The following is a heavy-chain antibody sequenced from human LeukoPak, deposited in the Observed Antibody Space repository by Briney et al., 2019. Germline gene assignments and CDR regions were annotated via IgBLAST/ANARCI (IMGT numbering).Heavy chain of an antibody. CDR3: ARYQTSYYGFWSGYYTGIGDYYYGMDV. Sequence: SETLSLTCTVSGGSISSYYWSWIRQPPGKGLEWIGYIYYSGSTNYNPSLKSRVTISVDTSKNQFSLKLSSVTAADTAVYYCARYQTSYYGFWSGYYTGIGDYYYGMDVWGQGTTVTVSS. V-gene: IGHV4-59*01. CDR2: IYYSGST. D-gene: IGHD3-3*01. CDR1: GGSISSYY. J-gene: IGHJ6*02.